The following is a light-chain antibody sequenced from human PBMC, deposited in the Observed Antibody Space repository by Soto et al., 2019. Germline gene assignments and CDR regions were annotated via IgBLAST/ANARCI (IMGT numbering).Light chain of an antibody. CDR2: GAS. Sequence: EIVLTQSPGPLSLSPGETATLSFRASQSINRYLARYQHKPGQAPRLLIDGASRRATGIPDRFSGSGSGTDFTLTISRLEPEDFAVYYCQQYGSSPITFGQGTRLEIK. CDR1: QSINRY. V-gene: IGKV3-20*01. J-gene: IGKJ5*01. CDR3: QQYGSSPIT.